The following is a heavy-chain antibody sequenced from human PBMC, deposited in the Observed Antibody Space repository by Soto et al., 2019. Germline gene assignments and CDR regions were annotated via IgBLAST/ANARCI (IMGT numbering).Heavy chain of an antibody. CDR3: ARTYYYDSSGPMPGMDV. Sequence: GASVKVSCKASGYTFTSYAMHWVRQAPGQRLEWMGWINAGNGNTKYSQKFQGRVTITRDTSASTAYMELSSLRSEDTALYYCARTYYYDSSGPMPGMDVWGQGTTVTVSS. J-gene: IGHJ6*02. CDR1: GYTFTSYA. V-gene: IGHV1-3*01. CDR2: INAGNGNT. D-gene: IGHD3-22*01.